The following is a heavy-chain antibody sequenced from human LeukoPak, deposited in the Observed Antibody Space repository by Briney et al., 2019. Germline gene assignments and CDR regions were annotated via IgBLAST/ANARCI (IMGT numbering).Heavy chain of an antibody. Sequence: GGSLRLSCAASGLTFSSYSMNWVRQAPGKGLEWVSSISSSSSYIYYADSVKGRFTISRDNAKNSLYLQMNSLRAEDTAVYYCARVSRTGGLRAGFFDYWGHGTLVTVSS. CDR3: ARVSRTGGLRAGFFDY. CDR1: GLTFSSYS. CDR2: ISSSSSYI. D-gene: IGHD5-12*01. J-gene: IGHJ4*03. V-gene: IGHV3-21*01.